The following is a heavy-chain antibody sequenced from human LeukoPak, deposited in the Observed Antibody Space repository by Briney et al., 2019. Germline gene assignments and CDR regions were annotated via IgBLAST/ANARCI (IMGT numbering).Heavy chain of an antibody. Sequence: GGSLRLSCAASGFTFSSYSMNWVRQAPGKGLEWVSSISSSSSYIYYADSVKGRFTISGDNAKNSLYLQMNSLRAEDTAVYYCASAVSSSWDNHDAFDIWGQGTMVTVSS. D-gene: IGHD6-13*01. CDR3: ASAVSSSWDNHDAFDI. CDR1: GFTFSSYS. CDR2: ISSSSSYI. V-gene: IGHV3-21*01. J-gene: IGHJ3*02.